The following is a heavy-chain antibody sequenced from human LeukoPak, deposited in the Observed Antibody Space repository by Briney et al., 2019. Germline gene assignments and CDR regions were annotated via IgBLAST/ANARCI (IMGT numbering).Heavy chain of an antibody. CDR2: IYYSGST. CDR3: ARQLYVSGSYYAPMDV. D-gene: IGHD3-10*01. J-gene: IGHJ6*03. V-gene: IGHV4-30-4*07. CDR1: GGSISSGGYS. Sequence: SETLSLTCAVSGGSISSGGYSWRWIRQPPGKGLEWIGYIYYSGSTYYNPSLKSRVAISVDTSKNQFSLKLSSVTAADTAVYFCARQLYVSGSYYAPMDVWGKGTTVTISS.